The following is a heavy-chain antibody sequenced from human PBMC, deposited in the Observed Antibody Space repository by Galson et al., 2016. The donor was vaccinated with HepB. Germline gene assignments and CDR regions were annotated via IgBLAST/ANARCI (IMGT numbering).Heavy chain of an antibody. J-gene: IGHJ4*02. CDR2: INPNGGRT. D-gene: IGHD4-11*01. CDR1: GYSFTTSY. CDR3: ARDVQFRFDY. V-gene: IGHV1-46*01. Sequence: SVKVSCKASGYSFTTSYMHWVRQAPGQGLEWMGMINPNGGRTRYPQKFQGRVTMTRDTSASTVYMDLRSLRSDDTAVYYCARDVQFRFDYWGQGTLVTVSS.